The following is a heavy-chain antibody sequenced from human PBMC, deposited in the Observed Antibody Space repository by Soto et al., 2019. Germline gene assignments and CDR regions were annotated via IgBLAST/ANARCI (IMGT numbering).Heavy chain of an antibody. V-gene: IGHV3-23*01. J-gene: IGHJ2*01. CDR1: GFTFSSYA. Sequence: EVQLLESGGGLVQPGGSLRLSCAASGFTFSSYAMSWVRQAPGKGLEWVSGISGSGDSTNYADSVKGRFTISRDNSKSTLYLQMNSLRADDTAVYYCAKSAGGYCSTTTCAGNFGYFDLWGRGTLVTVSS. CDR2: ISGSGDST. CDR3: AKSAGGYCSTTTCAGNFGYFDL. D-gene: IGHD2-2*01.